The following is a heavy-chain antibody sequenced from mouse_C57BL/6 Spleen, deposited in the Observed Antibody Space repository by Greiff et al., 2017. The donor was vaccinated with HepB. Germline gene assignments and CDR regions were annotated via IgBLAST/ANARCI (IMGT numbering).Heavy chain of an antibody. CDR1: GFTFSDYG. CDR2: ISSGSSTI. V-gene: IGHV5-17*01. D-gene: IGHD3-3*01. CDR3: ARRMGQGAMDY. Sequence: EVQLVESGGGLVKPGGSLKLSCAASGFTFSDYGMHWVRQAPEQGLEWVAYISSGSSTIYYAETVKGRFTISRDNAQNTLFLQMTSLRSEDTAMYYCARRMGQGAMDYWGQGTSVTVSS. J-gene: IGHJ4*01.